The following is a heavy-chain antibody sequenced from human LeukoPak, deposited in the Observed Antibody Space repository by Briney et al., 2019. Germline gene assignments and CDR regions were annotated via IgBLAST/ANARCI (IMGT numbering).Heavy chain of an antibody. J-gene: IGHJ4*02. D-gene: IGHD3-9*01. CDR2: TYHTGST. V-gene: IGHV4-38-2*02. Sequence: SETLSLTCTVSGYSMSSGYYWGWIRQPPERGLEWIGSTYHTGSTYYNPSLKSRVTISVDTSKNQFSLNLRSVTAADTAVYYCARRRLRYFDWLFHDYYFDYWGQGTLVTVSS. CDR3: ARRRLRYFDWLFHDYYFDY. CDR1: GYSMSSGYY.